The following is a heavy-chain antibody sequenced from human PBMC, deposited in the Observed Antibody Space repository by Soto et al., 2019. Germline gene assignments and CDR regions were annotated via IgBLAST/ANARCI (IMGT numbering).Heavy chain of an antibody. CDR1: GGTFSSYA. D-gene: IGHD3-3*02. J-gene: IGHJ4*02. V-gene: IGHV1-69*01. Sequence: QVQLVQSGAEVKKPGSSVKVSCKASGGTFSSYAISWVRQAPGQGLEWMGGIIPIFGTANYAQKFQGRVTITADESTSTAYMKLSSLRTEDTAVYYCASESLDGSKKNYFDYWGQGTLVTVSS. CDR3: ASESLDGSKKNYFDY. CDR2: IIPIFGTA.